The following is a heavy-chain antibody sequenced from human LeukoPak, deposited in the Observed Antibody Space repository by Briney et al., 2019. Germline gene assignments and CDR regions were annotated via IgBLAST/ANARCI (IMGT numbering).Heavy chain of an antibody. J-gene: IGHJ4*02. CDR1: GYTFTSYG. Sequence: ASVKVSCKASGYTFTSYGISWVRQAPGQGLEWMGWISAYNGNTNYARKLQGRVTMTTDTSTSTAYMELRSLRSDDTAVYYCARDSWILTGYSVDYWGQGTLVTVSS. D-gene: IGHD3-9*01. CDR2: ISAYNGNT. V-gene: IGHV1-18*04. CDR3: ARDSWILTGYSVDY.